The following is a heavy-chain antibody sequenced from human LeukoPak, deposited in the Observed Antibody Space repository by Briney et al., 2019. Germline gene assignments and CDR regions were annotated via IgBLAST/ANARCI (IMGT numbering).Heavy chain of an antibody. CDR3: ASSASSGLPNAFDV. CDR1: GFTVSSNC. D-gene: IGHD3-10*01. Sequence: PVGSLRLSCAASGFTVSSNCMTWVRQVPGKGLEWVSILYSVGTTYYADSMKGRFTISRDSSKNTLYLQMNSLRPEDTAVYYCASSASSGLPNAFDVWGQGTMVTVSS. V-gene: IGHV3-66*02. CDR2: LYSVGTT. J-gene: IGHJ3*01.